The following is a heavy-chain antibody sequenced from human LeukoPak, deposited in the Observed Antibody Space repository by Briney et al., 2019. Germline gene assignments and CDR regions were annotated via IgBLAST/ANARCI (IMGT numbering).Heavy chain of an antibody. Sequence: SVKVSCKASGGTFSSYAISWVRQAPGQGLEWMGGIIPIFGTANYAQKFQGRVTITADESTSTAYMELSSLRSEDTAVYYCARSQSIAARELDYWGQGTLVTVSS. CDR3: ARSQSIAARELDY. D-gene: IGHD6-6*01. CDR1: GGTFSSYA. V-gene: IGHV1-69*13. J-gene: IGHJ4*02. CDR2: IIPIFGTA.